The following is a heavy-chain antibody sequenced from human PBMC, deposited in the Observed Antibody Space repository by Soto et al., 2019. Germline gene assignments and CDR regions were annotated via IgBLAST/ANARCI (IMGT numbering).Heavy chain of an antibody. CDR1: GGAIGSHY. CDR3: ARGQRFSDWFDP. Sequence: PSETLSLTCTISGGAIGSHYWTWIRQPAGKGLEWIGRIYGSGSTKYNPSLQSRVTMSLDTSKNQFSLRLESVTAADTAVYYCARGQRFSDWFDPWGQGXLVTVSS. CDR2: IYGSGST. J-gene: IGHJ5*02. D-gene: IGHD3-3*01. V-gene: IGHV4-4*07.